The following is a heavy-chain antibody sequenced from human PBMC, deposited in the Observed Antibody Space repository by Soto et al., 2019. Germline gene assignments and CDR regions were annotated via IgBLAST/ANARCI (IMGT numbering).Heavy chain of an antibody. V-gene: IGHV3-30-3*01. CDR3: AREVLMVYAIGNYFDY. CDR1: GFTFSSYA. J-gene: IGHJ4*02. D-gene: IGHD2-8*01. CDR2: ISYDGSNK. Sequence: QVQLVDSGGGVVQPGRSLRLSCAASGFTFSSYAMHWVRQAPGKGLEWVAVISYDGSNKYYADSVKGRFTISRDNSKNTLYLQMNSMRAEDTAVYYCAREVLMVYAIGNYFDYWGQGTLVTVSS.